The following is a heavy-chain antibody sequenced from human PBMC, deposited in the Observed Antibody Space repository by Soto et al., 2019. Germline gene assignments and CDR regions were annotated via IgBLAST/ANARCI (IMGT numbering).Heavy chain of an antibody. CDR1: GGSFSGYY. Sequence: SETLSLTCAVYGGSFSGYYWSWIRQPPGKGLEWIGEINHSGSTNYNPSLKSRVTISVDTSKNQFSLKLSSVTAADTAVYYCARERIAAAGTGGYFDYWGQGTLVTVSS. J-gene: IGHJ4*02. V-gene: IGHV4-34*01. CDR2: INHSGST. CDR3: ARERIAAAGTGGYFDY. D-gene: IGHD6-13*01.